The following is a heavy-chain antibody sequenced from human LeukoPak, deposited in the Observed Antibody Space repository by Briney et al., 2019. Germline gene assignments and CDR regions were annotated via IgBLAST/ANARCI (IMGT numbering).Heavy chain of an antibody. CDR3: ARDALGYCSSTSCPPFDY. CDR2: ISGSGTI. D-gene: IGHD2-2*01. J-gene: IGHJ4*02. V-gene: IGHV4-4*07. CDR1: GGSIHSY. Sequence: PSETLSLTCTVSGGSIHSYWSWIRQPAGKGLEWIGRISGSGTITYNPALQSRLTISIDTSKNQFSLKLSSVTAADTAVYYCARDALGYCSSTSCPPFDYWGQGTLVTVSS.